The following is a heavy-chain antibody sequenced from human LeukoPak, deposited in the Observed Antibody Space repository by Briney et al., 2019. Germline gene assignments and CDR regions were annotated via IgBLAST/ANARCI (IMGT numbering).Heavy chain of an antibody. V-gene: IGHV3-7*01. J-gene: IGHJ6*02. CDR3: ARDRAFIAAAGTADYYGMDV. CDR1: GFTFSSYW. D-gene: IGHD6-13*01. CDR2: IKQDGSEK. Sequence: PGGSLRLSCAASGFTFSSYWMSWVRQAPGKGLEWVANIKQDGSEKYYVDSVKGRFTISRDNAKNSLYLQMNSLRAEDTAVYYCARDRAFIAAAGTADYYGMDVWGQGTTVTVSS.